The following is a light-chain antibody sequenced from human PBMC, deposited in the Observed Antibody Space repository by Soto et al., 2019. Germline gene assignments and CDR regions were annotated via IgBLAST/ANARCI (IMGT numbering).Light chain of an antibody. CDR2: KSS. J-gene: IGKJ1*01. CDR1: QDIVRW. V-gene: IGKV1-5*03. CDR3: QEHNSYSRA. Sequence: ETQMTQSPSTLSASIGDRVTITCRASQDIVRWLAWYQQKPGKAPKLLIYKSSILESGVPSRFSGSGSGTEFTLTISSLQPDDFATYYCQEHNSYSRACGQGTRVEIK.